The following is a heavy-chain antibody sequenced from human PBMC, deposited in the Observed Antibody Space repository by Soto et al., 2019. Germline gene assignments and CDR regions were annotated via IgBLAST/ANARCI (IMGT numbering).Heavy chain of an antibody. CDR3: ARGPRGSTSWPPIGDY. Sequence: QVQLVQSGAEEKKPGASVKVSCKASGYTFTSYAMHWVRQAPGQRLEWMGWINAGNGNTKYSQKFQGRVTITRDTSASTDYMELSSLRSEDTAVYYCARGPRGSTSWPPIGDYWGQGTLVTVSS. V-gene: IGHV1-3*05. J-gene: IGHJ4*02. CDR2: INAGNGNT. CDR1: GYTFTSYA. D-gene: IGHD2-2*01.